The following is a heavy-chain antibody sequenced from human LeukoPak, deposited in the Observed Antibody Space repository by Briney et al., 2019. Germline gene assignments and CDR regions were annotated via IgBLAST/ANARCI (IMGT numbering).Heavy chain of an antibody. CDR3: ARDAGGYSYGYPDY. CDR1: GFTFSDYN. V-gene: IGHV3-11*06. J-gene: IGHJ4*02. D-gene: IGHD5-18*01. Sequence: GGSLRLSCAASGFTFSDYNMSWFRQAPGKGLEWVSSISSSSSYTNYADSVKGRFTISRDNAKNSLYLQMNSLRAEDTAVYYCARDAGGYSYGYPDYWGQGTLVTVSS. CDR2: ISSSSSYT.